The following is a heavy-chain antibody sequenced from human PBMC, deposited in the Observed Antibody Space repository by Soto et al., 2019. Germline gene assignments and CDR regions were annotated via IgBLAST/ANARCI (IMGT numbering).Heavy chain of an antibody. V-gene: IGHV4-59*08. J-gene: IGHJ6*02. CDR2: IHHSGST. CDR1: GGSITSHY. CDR3: ARQGFGQLHGLVDV. D-gene: IGHD3-10*01. Sequence: SETLSLTRSVSGGSITSHYCSWFRQPPGKGLEWIGYIHHSGSTSYNPSLKSRVTMSVDTSKNHFSLKVNSATAADTALYYCARQGFGQLHGLVDVWGPGTXVTVSS.